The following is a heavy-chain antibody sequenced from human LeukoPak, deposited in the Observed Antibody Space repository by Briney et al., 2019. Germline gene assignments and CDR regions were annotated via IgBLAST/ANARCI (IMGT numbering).Heavy chain of an antibody. CDR1: GFTFSSYS. CDR3: AIGGMPLYYFDY. D-gene: IGHD3-16*01. CDR2: ISSSSSYI. Sequence: GGSLRLSCAASGFTFSSYSMNWVRQAPGKGLEWVSSISSSSSYIYYTDSVKGRFTISRDNAKNSLYLQMNSLRAEDTAVYYCAIGGMPLYYFDYWGQGTLVTVSS. V-gene: IGHV3-21*01. J-gene: IGHJ4*02.